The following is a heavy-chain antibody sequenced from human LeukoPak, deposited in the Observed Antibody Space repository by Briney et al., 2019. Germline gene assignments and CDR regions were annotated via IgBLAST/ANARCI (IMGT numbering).Heavy chain of an antibody. D-gene: IGHD3-3*01. J-gene: IGHJ4*02. CDR3: ARTYSFWSGYYRYYFDY. V-gene: IGHV3-23*01. Sequence: GGSLRLSCAASGFTFSNYWMSWVRQAPGKGLEWVSAISGSGDSTYYADSVKGRFTISRDNSKNTLYLQMNSLRAEDTALYYCARTYSFWSGYYRYYFDYWGQGTLVTVSS. CDR2: ISGSGDST. CDR1: GFTFSNYW.